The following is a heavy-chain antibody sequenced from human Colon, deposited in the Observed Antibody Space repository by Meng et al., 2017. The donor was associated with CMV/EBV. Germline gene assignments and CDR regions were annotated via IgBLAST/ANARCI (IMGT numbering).Heavy chain of an antibody. CDR3: AKGAEYSNFWTAPE. Sequence: SLKISCAAAGITFDDYAMHWVRQAPGKGLEWVSGISWSSGFKVYADSVKGRFTISRDNSKNTLFLQVNALRAEDTAVYYCAKGAEYSNFWTAPEWGQGTLVTVSS. J-gene: IGHJ4*02. CDR1: GITFDDYA. D-gene: IGHD3/OR15-3a*01. V-gene: IGHV3-9*01. CDR2: ISWSSGFK.